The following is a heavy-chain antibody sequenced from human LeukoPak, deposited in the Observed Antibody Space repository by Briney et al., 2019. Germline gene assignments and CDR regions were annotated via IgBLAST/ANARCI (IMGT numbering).Heavy chain of an antibody. CDR3: ARGLGYSYGYGIDY. D-gene: IGHD5-18*01. CDR1: GFTFSSYA. Sequence: GGSLRLSCTASGFTFSSYAMHWVRQAPGKGPEWVAIIWFDGSNRYYAESVEGRFTISRDNSKNTLYLQMNSLRAEDTAVYSCARGLGYSYGYGIDYWGQGTLVIASS. CDR2: IWFDGSNR. J-gene: IGHJ4*02. V-gene: IGHV3-33*08.